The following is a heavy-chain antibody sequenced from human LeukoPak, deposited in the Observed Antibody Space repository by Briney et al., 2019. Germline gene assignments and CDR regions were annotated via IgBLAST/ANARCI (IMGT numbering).Heavy chain of an antibody. D-gene: IGHD6-19*01. CDR1: GFTFSSYA. V-gene: IGHV3-23*01. Sequence: GGSLRLSCAASGFTFSSYAMSWVRQAPGKGLEWVSAISGSGGSTYYADSVKGRFTISRDNSKNTLYLRMNSLRAEDTAVYYCAKDVDSSGWYFDYWGQGTLVTVSS. CDR3: AKDVDSSGWYFDY. CDR2: ISGSGGST. J-gene: IGHJ4*02.